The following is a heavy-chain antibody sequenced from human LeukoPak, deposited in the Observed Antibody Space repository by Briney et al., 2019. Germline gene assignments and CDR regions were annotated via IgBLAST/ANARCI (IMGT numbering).Heavy chain of an antibody. CDR1: GFTFSSYG. V-gene: IGHV3-30*02. J-gene: IGHJ6*04. D-gene: IGHD5-18*01. Sequence: PGGSLRLSCAASGFTFSSYGMHWVRQAPGKGLEWVAFIRYDGSNKYDADSVKGRFTISRDNSKNTLYLQMNSLRVEDTAVYYCARDAIQLWLGMDVWGKGTTVTISS. CDR3: ARDAIQLWLGMDV. CDR2: IRYDGSNK.